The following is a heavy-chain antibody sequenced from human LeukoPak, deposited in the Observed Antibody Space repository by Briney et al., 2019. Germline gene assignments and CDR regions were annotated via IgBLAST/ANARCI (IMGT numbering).Heavy chain of an antibody. V-gene: IGHV1-18*01. CDR1: GGTFSSYA. CDR3: ARERLRASSGWYGVDY. D-gene: IGHD6-19*01. CDR2: ISAYNGNT. Sequence: ASVKVSCKASGGTFSSYAISWVRQAPGQGLEWMGWISAYNGNTNYAQKLQGRVTMTTDTSTSTAYMELRSLRSDDTAVYYCARERLRASSGWYGVDYWGQGTLVTVSS. J-gene: IGHJ4*02.